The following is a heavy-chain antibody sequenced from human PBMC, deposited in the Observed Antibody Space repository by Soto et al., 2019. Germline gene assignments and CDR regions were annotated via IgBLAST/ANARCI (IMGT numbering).Heavy chain of an antibody. D-gene: IGHD6-13*01. Sequence: SVKVSCKASGXTFSSYAISWVRQAPGQGLEWMGGIIPIFGTANYAQKFQGRVTITADESTSTAYMELSSLRSEDTAVYYCARDRSPLSIAAAGTTYYYYGMEVWGQGTTVTVSS. CDR2: IIPIFGTA. CDR3: ARDRSPLSIAAAGTTYYYYGMEV. J-gene: IGHJ6*02. CDR1: GXTFSSYA. V-gene: IGHV1-69*13.